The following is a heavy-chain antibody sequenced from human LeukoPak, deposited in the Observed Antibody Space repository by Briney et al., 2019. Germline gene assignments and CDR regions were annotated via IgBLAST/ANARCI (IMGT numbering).Heavy chain of an antibody. CDR3: AKGGGWSSAFDI. D-gene: IGHD2-15*01. CDR1: VGSLSSGSYY. Sequence: SQTLSLTRTVSVGSLSSGSYYWGWIRHPAGEGLEWIGRIYKSGSTNYNPSLKSRVTISVDTSKNQYSLKLSSVTAADTAVYYCAKGGGWSSAFDIWGQGTMVTVSS. J-gene: IGHJ3*02. CDR2: IYKSGST. V-gene: IGHV4-61*02.